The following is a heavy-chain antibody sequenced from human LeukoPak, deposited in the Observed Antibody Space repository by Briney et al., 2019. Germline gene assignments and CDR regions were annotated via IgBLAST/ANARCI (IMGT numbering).Heavy chain of an antibody. V-gene: IGHV3-15*01. CDR1: GFTFSNAW. J-gene: IGHJ4*02. CDR2: IKSKTDGGTT. Sequence: PGGSLRLSCAASGFTFSNAWMSWVRQAPGKGLEWVGRIKSKTDGGTTDYAAPVKGRFTISRDDSKNTLYLQMNSLKTEDTAVYYCTTEEYSGSYYARHPPRGDYWGQGTLVTVSS. CDR3: TTEEYSGSYYARHPPRGDY. D-gene: IGHD1-26*01.